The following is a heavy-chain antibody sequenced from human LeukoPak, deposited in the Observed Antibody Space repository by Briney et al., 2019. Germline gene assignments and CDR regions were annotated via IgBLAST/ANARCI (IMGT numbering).Heavy chain of an antibody. D-gene: IGHD1-1*01. CDR2: ISSSATAK. J-gene: IGHJ4*02. CDR3: ARATRELERSFEY. CDR1: GFTFSNYE. V-gene: IGHV3-48*03. Sequence: PGGSLRLSCAASGFTFSNYEMNWVRQAPGKGLEWVSYISSSATAKYYADSVKGRFTISRDNAKNSLYLQMNSLRAEDTAVYYCARATRELERSFEYWGQGTLVTVSS.